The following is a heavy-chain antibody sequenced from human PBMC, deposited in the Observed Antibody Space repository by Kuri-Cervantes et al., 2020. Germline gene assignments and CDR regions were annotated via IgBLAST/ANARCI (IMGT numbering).Heavy chain of an antibody. J-gene: IGHJ6*02. Sequence: QTLSLTCAASGFTFSSYAMHWVRQAPGKGLEWVGFIRSKAYGGSTEYAASVKGRFTISRDDSKSIAYLQMNSLKTEDTAVYYCTRAGRWLRFDGMDVWGQGTTVTVSS. CDR1: GFTFSSYA. CDR2: IRSKAYGGST. CDR3: TRAGRWLRFDGMDV. V-gene: IGHV3-49*04. D-gene: IGHD5-24*01.